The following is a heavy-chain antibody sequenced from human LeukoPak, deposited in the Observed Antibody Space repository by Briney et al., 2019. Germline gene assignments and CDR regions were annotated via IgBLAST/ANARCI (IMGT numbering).Heavy chain of an antibody. V-gene: IGHV4-38-2*02. CDR3: ARDSVGATFDY. CDR1: GYSISSGYY. Sequence: SETLSLTCTVSGYSISSGYYWGWIRQPPGKGLEWIGSIYHSGSTYYNPSLKSRVTISVDTSKNQFSLKLSSVTAADTAVYYCARDSVGATFDYWGQGTLVTVSS. J-gene: IGHJ4*02. CDR2: IYHSGST. D-gene: IGHD1-26*01.